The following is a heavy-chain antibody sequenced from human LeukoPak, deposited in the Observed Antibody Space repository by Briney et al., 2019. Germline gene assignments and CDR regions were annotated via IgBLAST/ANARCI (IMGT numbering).Heavy chain of an antibody. CDR1: GGSFSGDY. V-gene: IGHV4-34*01. CDR2: INDSGTT. J-gene: IGHJ4*02. CDR3: ARSGRYQIY. Sequence: SETLSLTCAVYGGSFSGDYWSWIRQPPGEGLEWIGEINDSGTTNYNPSLKSRVTISEDTFRNQFSLKLSSVTAADTAVYYCARSGRYQIYWGRGTLVTVSS. D-gene: IGHD3-10*01.